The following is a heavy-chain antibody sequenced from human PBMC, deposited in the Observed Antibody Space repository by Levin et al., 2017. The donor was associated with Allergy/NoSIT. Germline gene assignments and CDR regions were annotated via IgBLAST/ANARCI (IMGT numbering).Heavy chain of an antibody. CDR2: FSVSGSTI. D-gene: IGHD6-19*01. V-gene: IGHV3-48*04. CDR3: ARVQGYEAVDSRYYYYGMDV. CDR1: EFTLSRYS. J-gene: IGHJ6*02. Sequence: GESLKISCTASEFTLSRYSMNWVRQTPGRGLEWISYFSVSGSTIYYADSVKGRFTTSRDNAKNSLHLEMNNLRADDTAVYFCARVQGYEAVDSRYYYYGMDVWGQGTTVTVSS.